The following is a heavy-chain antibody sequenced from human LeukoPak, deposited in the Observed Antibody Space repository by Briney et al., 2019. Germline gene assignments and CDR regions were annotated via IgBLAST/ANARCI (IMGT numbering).Heavy chain of an antibody. CDR3: ATIVWGGASFGV. CDR1: GDSITNHD. J-gene: IGHJ3*01. D-gene: IGHD2/OR15-2a*01. V-gene: IGHV4-59*11. CDR2: IYYTGTT. Sequence: SETLSLTCLVSGDSITNHDWSWIRQPPGQGLERIGYIYYTGTTHSNPSLKSRVTISVDTSKNQFYLDLSSVTAADTATYYCATIVWGGASFGVWGQGTMVIVSS.